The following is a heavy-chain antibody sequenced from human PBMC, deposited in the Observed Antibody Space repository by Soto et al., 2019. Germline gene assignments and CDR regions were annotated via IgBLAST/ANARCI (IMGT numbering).Heavy chain of an antibody. CDR2: ISGSGGST. D-gene: IGHD6-13*01. CDR3: AKGFSSSWDGGDY. J-gene: IGHJ4*02. Sequence: EVQLVESGGGLVQPGGSLRLSCAASGFTFSSYWMHWVRQAPGKGLVWVSAISGSGGSTYYADSVKGRFTISRDNSKNTLYLQMNSLRAEDTAVYYCAKGFSSSWDGGDYWGQGTLVTVSS. CDR1: GFTFSSYW. V-gene: IGHV3-23*04.